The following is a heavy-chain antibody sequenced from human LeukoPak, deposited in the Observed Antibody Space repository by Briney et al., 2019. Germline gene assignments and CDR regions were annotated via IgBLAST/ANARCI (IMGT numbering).Heavy chain of an antibody. CDR3: ARTYSGYDSPFDF. CDR2: ISYSGST. J-gene: IGHJ4*02. Sequence: SETLSLTCTVSGGSISSYFWSWIRQPPGKGLEWIGYISYSGSTNRNPSLKSRVTMSVDTSKNQFSLKLTSVTAADTALYYCARTYSGYDSPFDFWGQGILVTVSS. V-gene: IGHV4-59*01. CDR1: GGSISSYF. D-gene: IGHD5-12*01.